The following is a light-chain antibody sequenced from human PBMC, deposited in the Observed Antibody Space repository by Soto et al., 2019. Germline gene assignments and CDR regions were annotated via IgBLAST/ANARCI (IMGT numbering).Light chain of an antibody. CDR3: RSYAGSNRLV. CDR1: SSDVGGYNY. Sequence: QSVLTQPPSASGSPGQSVTISCTGTSSDVGGYNYVSWYQQHPGKAPKLMIYEVSKRPPGVPDRFSGSKPGHTAYLTVSGLQAEDEADYYCRSYAGSNRLVFGTGTKVT. V-gene: IGLV2-8*01. CDR2: EVS. J-gene: IGLJ1*01.